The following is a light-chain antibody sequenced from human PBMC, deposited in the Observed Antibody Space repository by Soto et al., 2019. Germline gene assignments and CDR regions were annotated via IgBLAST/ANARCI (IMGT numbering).Light chain of an antibody. CDR1: RSVASKY. V-gene: IGKV3-20*01. J-gene: IGKJ3*01. CDR3: QHELT. CDR2: GAS. Sequence: VLTQSPGTLSLFPGERATLSCRASRSVASKYFAWYQQKPGRAPRLLIYGASTRATGIPDRFSGSVSGTDFTLTVSRLESEDFAVYFCQHELTFGPGTKV.